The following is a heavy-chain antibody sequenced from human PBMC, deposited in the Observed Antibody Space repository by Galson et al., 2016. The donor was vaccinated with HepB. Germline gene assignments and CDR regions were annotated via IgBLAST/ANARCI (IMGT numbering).Heavy chain of an antibody. Sequence: SCKASGNTFSDYYMQWVRQAPGQGLEWMGWIDPKSGDTNFAQKFKGRVTMSRDTSISTVYMELSGLKTDDTAMYYCARDLRAWFLLRLDYWGQGTLVAVSS. CDR2: IDPKSGDT. CDR1: GNTFSDYY. V-gene: IGHV1-2*02. CDR3: ARDLRAWFLLRLDY. J-gene: IGHJ4*02. D-gene: IGHD3-10*01.